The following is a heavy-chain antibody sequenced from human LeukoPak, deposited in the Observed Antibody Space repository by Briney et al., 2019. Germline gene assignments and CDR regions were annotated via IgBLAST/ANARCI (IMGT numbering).Heavy chain of an antibody. CDR3: ATGDTVTPDFDY. D-gene: IGHD4-17*01. CDR2: FDPEDGET. CDR1: VYTLTELS. Sequence: ASVTVSCKVSVYTLTELSMHWVRQAPGKGLEWMGGFDPEDGETIYAQKFQGRVTMTEDTSTDTAYMELSSLRSEDTAVYYCATGDTVTPDFDYWGQGTLVTVSS. V-gene: IGHV1-24*01. J-gene: IGHJ4*02.